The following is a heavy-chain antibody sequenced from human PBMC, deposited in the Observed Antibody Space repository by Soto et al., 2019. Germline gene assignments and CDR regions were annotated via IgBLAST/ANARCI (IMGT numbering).Heavy chain of an antibody. D-gene: IGHD3-16*02. CDR3: ARTLYDYIWGSYGYY. CDR1: GGSISSNNYY. CDR2: IYYSGST. V-gene: IGHV4-39*01. Sequence: QMQLQESGPGLVKPSETLSLTCTVSGGSISSNNYYWGWIRQPPGKGLEWIGSIYYSGSTYYNPSLKSRVTISVDTSKNQFSLKLSSVTAADTAVYYCARTLYDYIWGSYGYYWGQGTLVTVSS. J-gene: IGHJ4*02.